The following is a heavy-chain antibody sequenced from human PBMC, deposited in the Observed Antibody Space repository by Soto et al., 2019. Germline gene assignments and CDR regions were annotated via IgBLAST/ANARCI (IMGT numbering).Heavy chain of an antibody. Sequence: GSLRLSCAASGFTFSSYGMHWVRQAPGKGLEWVAVIWYDGSNKYYADSVKGRFTISRDNSKNTLYLQMNSLRAEDTAVYYCARDLYYDSSGYIFDYWGQGTLVTVSS. D-gene: IGHD3-22*01. CDR3: ARDLYYDSSGYIFDY. V-gene: IGHV3-33*01. CDR1: GFTFSSYG. J-gene: IGHJ4*02. CDR2: IWYDGSNK.